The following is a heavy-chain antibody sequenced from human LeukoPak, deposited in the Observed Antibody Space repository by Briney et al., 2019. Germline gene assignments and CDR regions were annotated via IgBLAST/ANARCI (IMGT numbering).Heavy chain of an antibody. Sequence: SETLSLTCTVSGGSISGYYWTWIRQPPGKGLEWIGQIYYTGSTNYNPSLKSRLTMSVDTSKNQFSLKLSSVTAADTAVYYCARAPREWGQGTLVTVSS. CDR3: ARAPRE. J-gene: IGHJ4*02. V-gene: IGHV4-59*12. CDR2: IYYTGST. CDR1: GGSISGYY.